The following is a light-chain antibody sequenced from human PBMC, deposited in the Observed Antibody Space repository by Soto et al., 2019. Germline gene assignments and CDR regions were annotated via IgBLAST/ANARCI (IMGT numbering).Light chain of an antibody. V-gene: IGKV1-5*01. Sequence: DTQMTQSPSTLSASVGERVTISCRANQSVSSLLAWYQQKPGKAPKLLVYDASSLESGVPSRFRGSGSGTDFTLAISALQPDDFATYFCQQTYSIPLTFGGGTKVDI. CDR1: QSVSSL. J-gene: IGKJ4*01. CDR3: QQTYSIPLT. CDR2: DAS.